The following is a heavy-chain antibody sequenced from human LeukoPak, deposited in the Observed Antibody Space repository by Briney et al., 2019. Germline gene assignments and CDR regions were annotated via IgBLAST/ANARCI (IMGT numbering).Heavy chain of an antibody. CDR3: AREGTYYYDSSGYYHDAFDI. CDR1: GGSISSGSYY. J-gene: IGHJ3*02. Sequence: SQTLSLTCTVSGGSISSGSYYWSWIRQPAGKGLEWIGRIYTSGSTNYNPSLKSRVTISVDTSKNQFSLKLSSVTAADTAVYYCAREGTYYYDSSGYYHDAFDIWGQGTMVTVSS. V-gene: IGHV4-61*02. CDR2: IYTSGST. D-gene: IGHD3-22*01.